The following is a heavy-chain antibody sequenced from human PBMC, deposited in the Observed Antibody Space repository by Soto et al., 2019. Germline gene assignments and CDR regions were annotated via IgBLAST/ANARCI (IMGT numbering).Heavy chain of an antibody. Sequence: QVQLVQSGAEVKKPGASVKVSCKVSGYTLNEVAMHWVRQAPGKGLEWQGGFDPDEAETIYAQHFQGRVTMTEDTSTDTVYMELSSLRSEDTALYFCTTSHGDSNFDHWGQGTLVTVSS. CDR3: TTSHGDSNFDH. J-gene: IGHJ5*02. D-gene: IGHD4-17*01. CDR1: GYTLNEVA. V-gene: IGHV1-24*01. CDR2: FDPDEAET.